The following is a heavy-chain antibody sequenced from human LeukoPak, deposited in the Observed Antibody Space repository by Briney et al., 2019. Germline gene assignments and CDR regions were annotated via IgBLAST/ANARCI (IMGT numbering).Heavy chain of an antibody. CDR1: GFTFSSHW. V-gene: IGHV3-7*03. J-gene: IGHJ6*03. Sequence: GGSVRLFRASSGFTFSSHWMSWVRQAPGKGLEWVANLKKDGRDKYCVDAVKGRFTISRDNAKNSLYLQMNSLRGKDTGMYSCSIDRNCYGSGSPIYYYYHYMHVWGKGTTVTISS. D-gene: IGHD3-10*01. CDR2: LKKDGRDK. CDR3: SIDRNCYGSGSPIYYYYHYMHV.